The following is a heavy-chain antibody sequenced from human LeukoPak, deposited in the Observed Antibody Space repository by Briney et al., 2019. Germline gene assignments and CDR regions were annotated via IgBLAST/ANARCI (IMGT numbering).Heavy chain of an antibody. V-gene: IGHV3-7*01. CDR1: GFTFSSYW. J-gene: IGHJ4*02. D-gene: IGHD4-23*01. Sequence: GGSLRLPCAASGFTFSSYWMNWVRQAPGRGLEWVANINQDGSAKYYVDSVKGRFTFSRDNAMNSLFLQMNSLRAEDTAVYYCARDVHGGAFDYWGQGTLVTVSS. CDR3: ARDVHGGAFDY. CDR2: INQDGSAK.